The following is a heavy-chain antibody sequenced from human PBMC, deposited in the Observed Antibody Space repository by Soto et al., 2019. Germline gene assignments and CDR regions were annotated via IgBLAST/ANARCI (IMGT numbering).Heavy chain of an antibody. D-gene: IGHD3-22*01. J-gene: IGHJ4*02. Sequence: PGGSLRLSCAASGFTFSSYWMHWVRQAPGKGLVWVSRINSDGSSTSYADSVKGRFTISRDNAKNSLYLQMNSLRAEDTAVYYCARDRSAYYYDSSGYYFGYWGQGTLVTVSS. CDR1: GFTFSSYW. CDR2: INSDGSST. CDR3: ARDRSAYYYDSSGYYFGY. V-gene: IGHV3-74*01.